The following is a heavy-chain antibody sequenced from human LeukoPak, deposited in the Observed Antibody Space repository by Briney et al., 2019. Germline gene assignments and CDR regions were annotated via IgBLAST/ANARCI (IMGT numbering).Heavy chain of an antibody. J-gene: IGHJ4*02. CDR2: IYHSGST. D-gene: IGHD5/OR15-5a*01. CDR3: ARANRVSLYYFDY. CDR1: GYSISSGYY. Sequence: SETLSLTCTVSGYSISSGYYWGWIRQPPGKGLEWIGSIYHSGSTYYNPSLKSRVTISVDTSKHQFSLKLSSVTAADTAVYYCARANRVSLYYFDYWGQGTLVTVSS. V-gene: IGHV4-38-2*02.